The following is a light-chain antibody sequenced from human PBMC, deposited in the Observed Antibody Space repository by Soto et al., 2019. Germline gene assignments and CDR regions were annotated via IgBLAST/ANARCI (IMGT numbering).Light chain of an antibody. J-gene: IGLJ3*02. CDR3: CSYISGTTRV. Sequence: QSVLTQPASVSGSPGQSITISCTGTNSDIGGYNYVSWYQQHPGKAPKVIIYEVSNRPSGVSNRFSGSKSGNTASLTISGLQTEDEADYHCCSYISGTTRVFGGGTKLTVL. CDR2: EVS. V-gene: IGLV2-14*01. CDR1: NSDIGGYNY.